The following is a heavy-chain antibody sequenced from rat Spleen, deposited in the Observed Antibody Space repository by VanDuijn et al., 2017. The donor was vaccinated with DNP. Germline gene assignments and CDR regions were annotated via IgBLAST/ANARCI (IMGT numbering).Heavy chain of an antibody. Sequence: QVQLRESGPGLVQPSQTLSLTCTVSGFSLTSHGVTWIRQPPGRGLEWIAAISAGGSRYYNSAIKSRLSISRDTSKSQVFLKMNSLQTEDTAMYFCARIGGANWGYYFDYWGQGVMV. V-gene: IGHV2S8*01. J-gene: IGHJ2*01. D-gene: IGHD5-1*01. CDR1: GFSLTSHG. CDR3: ARIGGANWGYYFDY. CDR2: ISAGGSR.